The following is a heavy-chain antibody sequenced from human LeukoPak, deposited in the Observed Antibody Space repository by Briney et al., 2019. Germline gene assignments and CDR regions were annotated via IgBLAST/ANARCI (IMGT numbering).Heavy chain of an antibody. J-gene: IGHJ4*02. Sequence: GGSRRLSCASSGFTVSTYSMGWVRQAPWKWLDLVSCIGRHTRYADSVRGRFTISRDNAENSLYLQMNSLRAEDTAVYYCARDGPPAGAGDFDYWGQGTPVTVSS. CDR2: IGRHTR. CDR1: GFTVSTYS. V-gene: IGHV3-48*01. CDR3: ARDGPPAGAGDFDY. D-gene: IGHD3-10*01.